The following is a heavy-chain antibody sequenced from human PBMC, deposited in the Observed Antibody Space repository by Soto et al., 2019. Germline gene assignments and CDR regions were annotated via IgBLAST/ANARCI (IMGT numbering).Heavy chain of an antibody. CDR1: GFTFSSYS. CDR2: ISSSSSTI. Sequence: GGSLRLSCAASGFTFSSYSMNWVRQAPGKGLEWVSYISSSSSTIYYADSVKGRFTISRDNAKNSLYLLMNSLRAEDTAVYYCTREGDGSGFFSDFWGQGALVTVSS. CDR3: TREGDGSGFFSDF. J-gene: IGHJ4*02. D-gene: IGHD3-22*01. V-gene: IGHV3-48*01.